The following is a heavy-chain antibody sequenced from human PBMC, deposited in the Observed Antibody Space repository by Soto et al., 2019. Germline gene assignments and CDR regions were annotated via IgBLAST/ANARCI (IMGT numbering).Heavy chain of an antibody. J-gene: IGHJ5*02. CDR3: ARDRESGYDHFDP. Sequence: QVQLVESGGGVVQPGRSLRLSCAASGFTFSSYAMHWVRQAPGKGLEWVAIIWSDGGNKYYADSVKGRFTISRDNSKKTLYLQMNSLRDEDTGVYYCARDRESGYDHFDPWGQGTLVTVSS. V-gene: IGHV3-33*01. CDR2: IWSDGGNK. CDR1: GFTFSSYA. D-gene: IGHD5-12*01.